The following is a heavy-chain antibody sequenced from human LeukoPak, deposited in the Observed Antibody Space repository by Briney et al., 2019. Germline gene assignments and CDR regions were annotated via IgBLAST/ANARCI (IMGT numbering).Heavy chain of an antibody. V-gene: IGHV3-21*01. J-gene: IGHJ6*03. Sequence: GGSLRLSCAASGFSFSSYSMNWVRQAPGKGLEWVSSISSSSSYIYYADSVKGRFTISRDNAKNSLYLQMNSLRAEDTAVYYCARPALDYYDSSDYYYEPGYYYYMDVWGKGTMVTISS. CDR2: ISSSSSYI. CDR3: ARPALDYYDSSDYYYEPGYYYYMDV. D-gene: IGHD3-22*01. CDR1: GFSFSSYS.